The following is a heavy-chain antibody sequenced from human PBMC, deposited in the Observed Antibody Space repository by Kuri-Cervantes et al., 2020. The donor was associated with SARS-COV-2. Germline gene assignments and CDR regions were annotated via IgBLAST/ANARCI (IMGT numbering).Heavy chain of an antibody. CDR1: GGSISSHY. CDR2: VYDSGST. V-gene: IGHV4-59*11. CDR3: ARLPFCGGDCYYFDY. Sequence: SETLSLTCTVSGGSISSHYWSWTRQPPGRGLEWIGYVYDSGSTEYNPSLNSRVTISLDTSNNQFSLNLSSVTAADTVVYYCARLPFCGGDCYYFDYWSQGTLVTVSS. D-gene: IGHD2-21*01. J-gene: IGHJ4*02.